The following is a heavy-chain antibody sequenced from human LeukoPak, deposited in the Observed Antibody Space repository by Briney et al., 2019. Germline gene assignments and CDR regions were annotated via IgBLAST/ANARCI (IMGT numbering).Heavy chain of an antibody. CDR2: IYTSGST. CDR1: GGSISSFY. J-gene: IGHJ6*03. CDR3: AREGWATFGVTTPYCYYMDV. Sequence: PSETLSLTCTVSGGSISSFYWSWIRQPAGKGLEWIGRIYTSGSTNYNPSLKSRVTMSVDTSKNQFSLKLSSVTAADTAVYYCAREGWATFGVTTPYCYYMDVWGKGTTVTVSS. D-gene: IGHD4-11*01. V-gene: IGHV4-4*07.